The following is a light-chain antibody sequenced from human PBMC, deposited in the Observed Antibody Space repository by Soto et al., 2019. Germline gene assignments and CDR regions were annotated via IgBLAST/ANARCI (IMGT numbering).Light chain of an antibody. V-gene: IGKV1-5*03. CDR1: QTISSW. CDR2: RAS. CDR3: LQHNSYTWT. Sequence: DIQMTQSPSTLSGSVGDRVTITCRASQTISSWLAWYQQKPGKAPKLLIYRASTLKSGVPSRFSGSGSGTEFTLTISSLQPEDFATYYCLQHNSYTWTFGQGTKVDIK. J-gene: IGKJ1*01.